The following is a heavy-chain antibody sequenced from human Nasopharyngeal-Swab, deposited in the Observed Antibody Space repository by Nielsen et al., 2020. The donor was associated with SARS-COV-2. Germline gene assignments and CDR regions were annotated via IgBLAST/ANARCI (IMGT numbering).Heavy chain of an antibody. CDR1: GFTFSSYD. J-gene: IGHJ3*02. CDR2: IGTAGDT. Sequence: GESLKISCAASGFTFSSYDMHWVRQATGKGLEWVSAIGTAGDTYYPGFVKGRFTISRENAKNSLYLQMNSLRAGDTAVYYCARGYDSSGYLRPIDAFDIWGQGTMVTVSS. CDR3: ARGYDSSGYLRPIDAFDI. D-gene: IGHD3-22*01. V-gene: IGHV3-13*04.